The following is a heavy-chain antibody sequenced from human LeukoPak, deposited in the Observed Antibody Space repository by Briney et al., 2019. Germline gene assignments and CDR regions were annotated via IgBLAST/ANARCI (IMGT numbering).Heavy chain of an antibody. Sequence: PSETLSLTCTVSGGSISSYYWSWIRQPPGKGLEWIGYIYYSGSTNYNPSLKSRVTISVDRSKNQFSLKLSSVTAADTAVYYCARAGPLRFLEWLPPLDWGQGTLVTVSS. CDR3: ARAGPLRFLEWLPPLD. D-gene: IGHD3-3*01. CDR2: IYYSGST. J-gene: IGHJ4*02. V-gene: IGHV4-59*12. CDR1: GGSISSYY.